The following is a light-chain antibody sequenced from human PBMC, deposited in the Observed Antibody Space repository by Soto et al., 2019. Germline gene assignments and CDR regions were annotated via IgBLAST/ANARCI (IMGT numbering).Light chain of an antibody. CDR1: SSDVGGYNY. Sequence: QSVLTQPASVSGSPGQSITISCTGTSSDVGGYNYVSWYQHHPGKAPLLIIYEVSHRPSGISNRFSASKSGNTASLTISGLQAEDEADYHCSSYAANTNLVFGGGTKLTVL. CDR2: EVS. J-gene: IGLJ2*01. CDR3: SSYAANTNLV. V-gene: IGLV2-14*01.